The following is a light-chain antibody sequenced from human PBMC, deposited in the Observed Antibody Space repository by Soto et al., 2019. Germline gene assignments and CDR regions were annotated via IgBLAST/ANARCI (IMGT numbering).Light chain of an antibody. J-gene: IGLJ3*02. CDR3: AAWDDSLNGWV. Sequence: QSVLTQPTSASGAPGQRVTIPCSGSSSNIGSDTVNWYRQLPGTAPKLLIYSNAQRPSGVPDRFSGSKSGTSASLAISGLQSEDEADYYCAAWDDSLNGWVFGGGTKLTVL. CDR1: SSNIGSDT. CDR2: SNA. V-gene: IGLV1-44*01.